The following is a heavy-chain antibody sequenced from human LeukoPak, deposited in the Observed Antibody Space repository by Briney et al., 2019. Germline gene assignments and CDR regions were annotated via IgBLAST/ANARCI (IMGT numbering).Heavy chain of an antibody. V-gene: IGHV1-2*02. CDR1: GYTFTGYY. J-gene: IGHJ4*02. D-gene: IGHD3/OR15-3a*01. CDR3: ARELIDFHDHTNKGFFDS. CDR2: IDPNSGGT. Sequence: ASVKVSCKTSGYTFTGYYIYLLRQAPGQGLEWMAWIDPNSGGTNYAHKFQGRVTMTRDTSISTAYMEVSSLRSDDTAVYYCARELIDFHDHTNKGFFDSWGQGTLVTVSS.